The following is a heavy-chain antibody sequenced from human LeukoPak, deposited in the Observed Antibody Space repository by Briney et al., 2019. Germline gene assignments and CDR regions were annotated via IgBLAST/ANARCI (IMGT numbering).Heavy chain of an antibody. CDR1: GYTFTSYG. Sequence: GASVKVSCKASGYTFTSYGIGWVRQAPGQGLEWMGWISAYNGNTNYAQKLQGRVTMTTDTSTSTAYMELSSLRSEDTAVYYCARGLVRDCSGGSCHPWEGRNYYYYMDVWGKGTTVTVSS. D-gene: IGHD2-15*01. J-gene: IGHJ6*03. CDR3: ARGLVRDCSGGSCHPWEGRNYYYYMDV. CDR2: ISAYNGNT. V-gene: IGHV1-18*01.